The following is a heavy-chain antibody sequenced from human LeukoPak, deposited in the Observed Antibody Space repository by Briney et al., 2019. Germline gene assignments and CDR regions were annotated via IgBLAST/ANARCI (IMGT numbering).Heavy chain of an antibody. CDR2: IGGSGDST. CDR1: AFTFSSYA. V-gene: IGHV3-23*01. Sequence: GGSLRLSCAASAFTFSSYAMTWVRQAPGKGLDWVSTIGGSGDSTSYADPVKGRFTISRDSSKNTLFLQMNSLRAEDTAIYYCAKAGGAYSSSWYLYFDYWGQGTLVTVSS. D-gene: IGHD6-13*01. J-gene: IGHJ4*02. CDR3: AKAGGAYSSSWYLYFDY.